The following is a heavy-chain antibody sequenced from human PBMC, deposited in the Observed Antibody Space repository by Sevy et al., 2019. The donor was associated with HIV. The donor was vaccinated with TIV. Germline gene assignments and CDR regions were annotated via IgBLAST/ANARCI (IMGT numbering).Heavy chain of an antibody. CDR3: ARGDYYGSLYYFDY. CDR1: GFTFNYHF. D-gene: IGHD3-10*01. CDR2: FSSASSCI. J-gene: IGHJ4*02. Sequence: GGSLRLSCAASGFTFNYHFMNWVRQVPGKGLEWVSYFSSASSCINYSDSVKGRFTISRDNAKNLVFLEMNNLRPEDTAVYFCARGDYYGSLYYFDYWGQGTLVTVSS. V-gene: IGHV3-21*01.